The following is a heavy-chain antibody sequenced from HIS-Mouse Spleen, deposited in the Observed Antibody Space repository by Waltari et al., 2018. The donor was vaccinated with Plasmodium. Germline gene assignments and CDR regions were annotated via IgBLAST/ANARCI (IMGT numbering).Heavy chain of an antibody. CDR1: GFTFSGSA. CDR3: TRLSLEAKESN. J-gene: IGHJ4*02. Sequence: EVQLVESGGGLVQPGGSLKLSCAASGFTFSGSAMHWVRLASGKRLEWVGRIRSKANSYAKVYAASVKGRFTISRDDSQNTAYLQMNSLKTEDTAVYYCTRLSLEAKESNWGQGTLVTVSS. CDR2: IRSKANSYAK. V-gene: IGHV3-73*01.